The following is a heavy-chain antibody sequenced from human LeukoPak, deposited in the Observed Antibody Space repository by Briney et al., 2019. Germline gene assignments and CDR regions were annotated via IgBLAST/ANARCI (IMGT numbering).Heavy chain of an antibody. CDR3: AKSTDMGTIWGFFDY. D-gene: IGHD5-24*01. CDR2: ISGSGGST. V-gene: IGHV3-23*01. Sequence: GPSLRLSCAASGFTFSSYATGSVRQAPGKGLEWVSAISGSGGSTYYADSVKGRFTISRDNSKNTLYLQMNSLRAEDTAVYYCAKSTDMGTIWGFFDYWGQGTLVTVSS. J-gene: IGHJ4*02. CDR1: GFTFSSYA.